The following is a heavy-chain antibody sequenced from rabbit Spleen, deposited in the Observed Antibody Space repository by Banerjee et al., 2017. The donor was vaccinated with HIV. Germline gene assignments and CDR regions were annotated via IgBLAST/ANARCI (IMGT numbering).Heavy chain of an antibody. D-gene: IGHD7-1*01. J-gene: IGHJ4*01. CDR2: INAGNSGIT. CDR3: ARDNAGYAGYGDDNL. V-gene: IGHV1S40*01. CDR1: GFSLSSRYY. Sequence: QSLEESGGDLVKPGASLTLTCTASGFSLSSRYYMCWVRQAPGKGLEWIACINAGNSGITYYASWAKGRFTISKTSSTTVTLQMTSLTAADTATYFCARDNAGYAGYGDDNLWGQGTLVTVS.